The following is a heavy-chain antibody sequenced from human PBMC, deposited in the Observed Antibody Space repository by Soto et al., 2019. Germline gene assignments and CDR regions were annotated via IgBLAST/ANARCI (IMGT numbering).Heavy chain of an antibody. CDR2: IYYSGST. CDR3: ARVGRLITAAGLLDA. V-gene: IGHV4-59*01. CDR1: NGSIGSYY. D-gene: IGHD6-13*01. Sequence: TLSLTCTISNGSIGSYYWTWIRQPPGKGLEWIGHIYYSGSTNYNPSLKSRLTLSLGTSKNQFSLKLTSVTAADTAVYYCARVGRLITAAGLLDAWGQGTLVTVSS. J-gene: IGHJ5*02.